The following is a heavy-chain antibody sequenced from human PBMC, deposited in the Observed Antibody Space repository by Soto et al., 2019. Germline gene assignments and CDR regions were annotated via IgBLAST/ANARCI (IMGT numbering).Heavy chain of an antibody. CDR1: GFTFSNAW. CDR3: TTDGSILTGNNFDY. V-gene: IGHV3-15*01. J-gene: IGHJ4*01. Sequence: GGSLRLSCAASGFTFSNAWMSWVRQAPGKGLEWVGRIKSKTDGGTTDYAAPVKGRFTISRDDSKNTLYLQMNSLKTEDTAVYYCTTDGSILTGNNFDYWGHGTLVTVSS. CDR2: IKSKTDGGTT. D-gene: IGHD3-9*01.